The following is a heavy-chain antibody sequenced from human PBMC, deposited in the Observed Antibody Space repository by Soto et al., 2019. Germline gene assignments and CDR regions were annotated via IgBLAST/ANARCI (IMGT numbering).Heavy chain of an antibody. D-gene: IGHD3-3*01. J-gene: IGHJ6*02. V-gene: IGHV5-51*01. Sequence: GESLKISCKGSGYSFTSYWIGWVRQMPGKGLEWMGIIYPGDSDTRYSPSFQGQVTISADKSISTAYLQWSSLKASDTAMYYCASLGHDFWSGYYAHQRHYGMDVWGQGTTVTVS. CDR2: IYPGDSDT. CDR1: GYSFTSYW. CDR3: ASLGHDFWSGYYAHQRHYGMDV.